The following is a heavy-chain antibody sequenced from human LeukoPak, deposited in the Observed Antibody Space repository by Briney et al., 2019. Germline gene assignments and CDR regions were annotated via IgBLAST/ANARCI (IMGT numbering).Heavy chain of an antibody. J-gene: IGHJ4*02. CDR1: GFTFSNYW. Sequence: GGSLRLSCAASGFTFSNYWIHWVRQAPGKGLVWVSRMNSDGSITNFADSVMGRFTISRDNAKNTLYLQMNSLRAEDTAVYYCVREPYCSGGSCYTSGFDCWGQGTLVTVSS. V-gene: IGHV3-74*01. D-gene: IGHD2-15*01. CDR2: MNSDGSIT. CDR3: VREPYCSGGSCYTSGFDC.